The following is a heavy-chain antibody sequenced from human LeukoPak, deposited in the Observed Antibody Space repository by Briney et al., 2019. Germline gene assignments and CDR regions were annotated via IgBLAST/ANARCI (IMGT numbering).Heavy chain of an antibody. V-gene: IGHV3-23*01. CDR1: GFTFSSYA. CDR2: ISGSGGST. CDR3: AKDRKTVIVVVYYYYYMDV. J-gene: IGHJ6*03. D-gene: IGHD3-22*01. Sequence: GGSLRLSCAASGFTFSSYAMIWVRQAPGKGLEWVSAISGSGGSTYYADSVKGRFTISRDNSKNTLYLQMNSLRAEDTAVYYCAKDRKTVIVVVYYYYYMDVWGTGTTVTVSS.